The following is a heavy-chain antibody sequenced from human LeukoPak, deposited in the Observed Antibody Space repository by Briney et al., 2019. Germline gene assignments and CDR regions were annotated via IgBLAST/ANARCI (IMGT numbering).Heavy chain of an antibody. V-gene: IGHV3-21*01. J-gene: IGHJ4*02. CDR1: GCTFSSYS. Sequence: GGSLRLSCAASGCTFSSYSMNWVRQAPGKGLAWVSSISSRSGYTHYADSVKGRVTISRDNAKTTLYLELSSLRAEHTAVYDCARGPRQRGIRRGIDYWGQGTLVTVSS. D-gene: IGHD7-27*01. CDR2: ISSRSGYT. CDR3: ARGPRQRGIRRGIDY.